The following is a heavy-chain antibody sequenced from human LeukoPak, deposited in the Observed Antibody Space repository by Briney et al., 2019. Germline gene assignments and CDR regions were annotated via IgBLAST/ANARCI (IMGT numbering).Heavy chain of an antibody. CDR2: ISGSGDST. CDR3: AREYFTMIVVAPDY. V-gene: IGHV3-23*01. Sequence: GGSLRLSCAASGFTFSSYAMSWVRQAPGKGLEWVLAISGSGDSTYYADSVKGRFTISRDNSRNTLYLQVNSLRAEDTAVYYCAREYFTMIVVAPDYWGQGTLVTVSS. J-gene: IGHJ4*02. D-gene: IGHD3-22*01. CDR1: GFTFSSYA.